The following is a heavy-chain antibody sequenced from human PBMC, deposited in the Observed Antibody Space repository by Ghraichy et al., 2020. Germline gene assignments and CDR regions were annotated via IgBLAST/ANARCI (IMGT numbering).Heavy chain of an antibody. V-gene: IGHV4-34*01. D-gene: IGHD3-10*01. Sequence: SETLSLTCAVYGGSFSGYYWSWIRQPPGKGLEWIGEINHSGSTNYNPSLKSRVTISVDTSKNQFSLKLSSVTAADTAVYYCARGVRRYYGSGRNTPTLGMDVWGQGTTVTVSS. CDR2: INHSGST. J-gene: IGHJ6*02. CDR1: GGSFSGYY. CDR3: ARGVRRYYGSGRNTPTLGMDV.